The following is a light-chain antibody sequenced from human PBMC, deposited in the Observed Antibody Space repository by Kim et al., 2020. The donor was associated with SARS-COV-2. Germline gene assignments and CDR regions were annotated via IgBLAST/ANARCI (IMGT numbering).Light chain of an antibody. Sequence: EIVLTQSPGTLSLSPGERATLFCRASQNVIRRYLAWYQQKPGQAPRLLMYDASTRATGIPDRFSGSGSGADFILTISRLEPEDFAMYYCHQYGGSPFTFGGGTKVDIK. CDR3: HQYGGSPFT. CDR2: DAS. J-gene: IGKJ4*01. CDR1: QNVIRRY. V-gene: IGKV3-20*01.